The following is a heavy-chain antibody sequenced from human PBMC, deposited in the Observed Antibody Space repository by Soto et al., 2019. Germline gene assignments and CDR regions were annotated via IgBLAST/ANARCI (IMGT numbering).Heavy chain of an antibody. CDR1: GLTFSSYA. J-gene: IGHJ6*02. Sequence: PGGSLRLSCAASGLTFSSYAMSWVRQAPGKGLEWVAVISYDGSNKYYADSVKGRFTISRDNSKNTLYLQMNSLRAEDTAVYYCAKDKRIAMVRGVIKGEKFNYYYGMDVWGQGTTVTVSS. CDR3: AKDKRIAMVRGVIKGEKFNYYYGMDV. D-gene: IGHD3-10*01. V-gene: IGHV3-30*18. CDR2: ISYDGSNK.